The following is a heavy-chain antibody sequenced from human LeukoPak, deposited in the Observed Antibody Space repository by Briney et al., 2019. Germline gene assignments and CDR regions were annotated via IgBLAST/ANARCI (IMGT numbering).Heavy chain of an antibody. J-gene: IGHJ4*02. CDR1: GFTFSSYW. V-gene: IGHV3-7*01. CDR2: IKQDGSEE. D-gene: IGHD4-17*01. Sequence: GGSLRLSCAASGFTFSSYWMSWVRQAPGKGLEWVANIKQDGSEEYYVDSVKGRFTISRDNAKNSLYLQMNSLRAEDTAVYYCARESGSVTSEVDFDYWGQGTLVTVSS. CDR3: ARESGSVTSEVDFDY.